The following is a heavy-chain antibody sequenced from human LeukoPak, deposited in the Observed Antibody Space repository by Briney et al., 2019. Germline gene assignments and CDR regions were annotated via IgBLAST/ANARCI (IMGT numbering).Heavy chain of an antibody. V-gene: IGHV4-39*01. D-gene: IGHD2-2*01. Sequence: SETLSLTCTVSGGSICSSSYYWGWIRQPPGKGLEWIGSIYYSGSTYYNPSLKSRVTISVDTSKNQFSLKLSSVTAADTAVYYCARRRYCSSTSCYAVNYYFDYWGQGTLVTVSS. J-gene: IGHJ4*02. CDR2: IYYSGST. CDR1: GGSICSSSYY. CDR3: ARRRYCSSTSCYAVNYYFDY.